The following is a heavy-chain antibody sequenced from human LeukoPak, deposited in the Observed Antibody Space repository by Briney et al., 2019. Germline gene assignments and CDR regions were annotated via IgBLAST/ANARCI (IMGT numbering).Heavy chain of an antibody. CDR2: ISPSGGST. Sequence: GASVKVSCKAFGYTFTSNYMHWVRQAPGQGPEWMGVISPSGGSTTYAQKFQGRVTLTRDMSTSTDYLELSSLRSEDTAVYYCARDSGDLNYWGQGTLVTVSS. CDR3: ARDSGDLNY. D-gene: IGHD3-10*01. J-gene: IGHJ4*02. CDR1: GYTFTSNY. V-gene: IGHV1-46*01.